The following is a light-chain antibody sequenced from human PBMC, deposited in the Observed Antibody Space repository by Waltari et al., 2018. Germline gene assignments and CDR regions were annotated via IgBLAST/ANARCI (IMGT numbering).Light chain of an antibody. CDR1: SSDVGAYNY. CDR2: EVN. Sequence: QSALTQPPSASGSPGQSVTISCAGTSSDVGAYNYVSWYQQHPGKAPKLIIYEVNKRPSGVPYRFSGSTSGNTASLTVSGLHIEDEADYYCGSYAGHHNIAVFGGGTRLTVL. J-gene: IGLJ2*01. CDR3: GSYAGHHNIAV. V-gene: IGLV2-8*01.